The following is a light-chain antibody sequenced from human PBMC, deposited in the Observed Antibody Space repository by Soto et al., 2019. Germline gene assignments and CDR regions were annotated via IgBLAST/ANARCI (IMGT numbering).Light chain of an antibody. Sequence: QSALTQPRSVSGSPGQSVTISCTGTSSNVGRYNYVPWYQHHPGKAPKLMIYDVSKRPSGVPDRFSGSKSGNTASLTISGLQAEDEADYYCCSYGGSLYVFGTGTKVTVL. J-gene: IGLJ1*01. CDR3: CSYGGSLYV. V-gene: IGLV2-11*01. CDR2: DVS. CDR1: SSNVGRYNY.